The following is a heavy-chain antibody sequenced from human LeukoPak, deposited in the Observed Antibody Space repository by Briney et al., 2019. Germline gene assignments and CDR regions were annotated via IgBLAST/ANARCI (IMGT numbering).Heavy chain of an antibody. CDR2: IKQDGSEK. CDR1: GFTFSRYW. Sequence: GGSLRLSCGASGFTFSRYWMSWVRQAPGKGLEWVANIKQDGSEKYYVDSVKGRFTISRDNAKNSLYLQMNSLRAEDTAVYYCAREIVGRYAFDIWGQGTMVTVSS. D-gene: IGHD1-26*01. CDR3: AREIVGRYAFDI. V-gene: IGHV3-7*01. J-gene: IGHJ3*02.